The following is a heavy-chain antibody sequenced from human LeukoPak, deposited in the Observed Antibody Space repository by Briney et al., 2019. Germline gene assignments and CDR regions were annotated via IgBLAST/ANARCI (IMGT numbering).Heavy chain of an antibody. D-gene: IGHD3-22*01. J-gene: IGHJ4*02. CDR1: GFIVSSNY. CDR3: ARDSSGYPAAYYSDY. CDR2: IYSGGST. Sequence: GGSLRLSCAASGFIVSSNYTSWVRQAPGKGLEWVSVIYSGGSTYYADSVKGRFTISRDNSKNTLYLQMNSLRAEDTAVYYCARDSSGYPAAYYSDYWGQGTLVTVSS. V-gene: IGHV3-66*01.